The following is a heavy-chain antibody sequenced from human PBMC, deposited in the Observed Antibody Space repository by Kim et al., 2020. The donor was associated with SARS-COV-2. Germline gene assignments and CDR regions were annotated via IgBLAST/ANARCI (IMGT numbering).Heavy chain of an antibody. D-gene: IGHD3-16*01. J-gene: IGHJ4*02. CDR2: IYYRGST. Sequence: SETLSLTCSISGGSISNSRSYWGWIRQPPGKGLEWIGSIYYRGSTSYNTSLKSRVTIFIDMSKNQFSLKLSSVTAADTAVYYCVTRAENFYVEIDCWGQGTLVTVSS. V-gene: IGHV4-39*01. CDR1: GGSISNSRSY. CDR3: VTRAENFYVEIDC.